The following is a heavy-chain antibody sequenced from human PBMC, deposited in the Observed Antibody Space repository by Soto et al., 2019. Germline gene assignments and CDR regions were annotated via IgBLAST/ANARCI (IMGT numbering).Heavy chain of an antibody. J-gene: IGHJ6*02. CDR2: MNPNSGNT. CDR1: GYTFTSYD. V-gene: IGHV1-8*01. Sequence: ASVKVSCKASGYTFTSYDINWVRQATGQGLEWMGWMNPNSGNTGYAQKFQGRVTMTRNTSISTAYMELSSLRSEDTAAYHCARGDSSGWYDYGMDVWGQGTTVTVSS. D-gene: IGHD6-19*01. CDR3: ARGDSSGWYDYGMDV.